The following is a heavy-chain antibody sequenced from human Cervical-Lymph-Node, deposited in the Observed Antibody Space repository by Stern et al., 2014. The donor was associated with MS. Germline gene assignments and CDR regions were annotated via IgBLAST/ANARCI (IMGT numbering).Heavy chain of an antibody. CDR1: GFSLSTSGMC. D-gene: IGHD1-26*01. CDR2: IDWDDDK. J-gene: IGHJ4*02. Sequence: QITLKESGPALVKPTQTLTLTCTFSGFSLSTSGMCVSWIRQPPGKALEWLALIDWDDDKYYRSSLKPMLTTTTDTSKKHEVLTMTNMGPEDTAAYYCARTRVGRGHYFDYWGQGTLVTVSS. CDR3: ARTRVGRGHYFDY. V-gene: IGHV2-70*01.